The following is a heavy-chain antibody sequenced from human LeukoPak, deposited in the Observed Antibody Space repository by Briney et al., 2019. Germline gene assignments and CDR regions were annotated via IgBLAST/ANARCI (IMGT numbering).Heavy chain of an antibody. V-gene: IGHV3-23*01. J-gene: IGHJ4*02. CDR3: AKPDCSYSDCYRPTY. CDR1: GFTFSSYA. D-gene: IGHD2-2*02. CDR2: ISGSDGTT. Sequence: PGGSLRLSCAASGFTFSSYAMSWVRQAPGKGLEWVSAISGSDGTTYYADSVKGRFTISRDNSKSTLYLQMNSLRAEDTAVYYCAKPDCSYSDCYRPTYWGQGTLVTVSS.